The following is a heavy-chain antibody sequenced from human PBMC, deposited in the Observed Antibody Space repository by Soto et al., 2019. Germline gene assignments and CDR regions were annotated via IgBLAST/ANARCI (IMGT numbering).Heavy chain of an antibody. CDR2: INAANGNT. Sequence: QVQLVQSGAEVKKPGASVQVSCKASGYTFTNFVMHWVRQAPGDRLEWMGWINAANGNTKYSQKFQGRVIISMDTSASTAYMELSSLTSEDTAVYYCARDYPYCTGGSCPGYWGQGTLVIVSS. CDR3: ARDYPYCTGGSCPGY. J-gene: IGHJ4*02. D-gene: IGHD2-15*01. CDR1: GYTFTNFV. V-gene: IGHV1-3*01.